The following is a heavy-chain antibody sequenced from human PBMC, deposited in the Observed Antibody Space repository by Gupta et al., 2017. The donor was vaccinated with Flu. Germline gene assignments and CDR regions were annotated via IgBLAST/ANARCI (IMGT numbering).Heavy chain of an antibody. CDR1: GNTFTGYY. V-gene: IGHV1-2*02. J-gene: IGHJ6*02. CDR2: INPNSGGT. CDR3: AREAQLVADYYYGMDV. D-gene: IGHD6-6*01. Sequence: QVQLVQSGAEVKKPGASVKVSCKASGNTFTGYYMHWVGQAPGQGLEWMGWINPNSGGTNYAQKFQGRVTMTRDTSISTAYVELSSLRSYDTAVYYGAREAQLVADYYYGMDVWGLGTTVTVSS.